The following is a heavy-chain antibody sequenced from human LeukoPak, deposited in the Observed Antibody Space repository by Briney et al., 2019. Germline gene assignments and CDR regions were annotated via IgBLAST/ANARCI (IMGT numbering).Heavy chain of an antibody. CDR2: LSGSCGST. CDR1: GFTFSSYG. D-gene: IGHD3-3*01. Sequence: GGSLRLSCSASGFTFSSYGMSGVGQSPGKGLEWVSALSGSCGSTYYADSVKGRFTISRDNSKNTLYLQMTSLRAEDTAVYYCARGKLGAHYDFWSGYFSSYYYYYMDVWGKGTTVTVSS. V-gene: IGHV3-23*01. CDR3: ARGKLGAHYDFWSGYFSSYYYYYMDV. J-gene: IGHJ6*03.